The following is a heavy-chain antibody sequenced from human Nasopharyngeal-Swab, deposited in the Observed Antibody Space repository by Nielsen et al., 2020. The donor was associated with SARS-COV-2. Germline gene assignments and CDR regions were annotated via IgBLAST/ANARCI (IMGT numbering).Heavy chain of an antibody. CDR1: GFTFSSYG. Sequence: GESLKISCAASGFTFSSYGMHWVRQAPGKGLEWVAVISYDGSNKYYADSVKGRFTISRDNSKNTLYLQMNSLRAEDTAVYYGAKNKGRQIQTGNDPKWYYYYYYMDVWGKGTTVTVSS. D-gene: IGHD1-1*01. CDR3: AKNKGRQIQTGNDPKWYYYYYYMDV. CDR2: ISYDGSNK. V-gene: IGHV3-30*18. J-gene: IGHJ6*03.